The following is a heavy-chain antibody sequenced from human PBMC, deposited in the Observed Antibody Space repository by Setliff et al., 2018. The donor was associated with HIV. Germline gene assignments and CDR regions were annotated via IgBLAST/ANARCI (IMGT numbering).Heavy chain of an antibody. CDR2: IRHNGNTA. Sequence: GGSLRLSCAASGFTFSSYAMSWVRQAPGKGLEWVAFIRHNGNTAYYGDSVKGRFIMSRDNSENTVSLEMNNLRREDAGVYYCARGRRPVDVVSTIIRYYYYMGVWGKGTTVTVSS. CDR3: ARGRRPVDVVSTIIRYYYYMGV. V-gene: IGHV3-30*02. CDR1: GFTFSSYA. D-gene: IGHD5-12*01. J-gene: IGHJ6*03.